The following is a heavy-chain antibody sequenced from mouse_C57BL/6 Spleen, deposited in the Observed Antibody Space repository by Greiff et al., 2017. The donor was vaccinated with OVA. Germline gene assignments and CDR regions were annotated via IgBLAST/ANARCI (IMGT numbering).Heavy chain of an antibody. J-gene: IGHJ3*01. D-gene: IGHD2-3*01. CDR1: GFNIKDDY. CDR3: TTDGYPSFAY. V-gene: IGHV14-4*01. CDR2: IDPENGDT. Sequence: EVQLQESGAELVRPGASVKLSCTASGFNIKDDYMHWVKQRPEQGLEWIGWIDPENGDTEYASKFQGKATITADTSSNTAYLQLSSLTSEDTAVYYCTTDGYPSFAYWGQGTLVTVSA.